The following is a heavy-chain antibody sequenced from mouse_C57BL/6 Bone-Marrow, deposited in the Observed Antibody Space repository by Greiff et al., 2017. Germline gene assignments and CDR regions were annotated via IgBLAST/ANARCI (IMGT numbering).Heavy chain of an antibody. J-gene: IGHJ1*03. Sequence: VQLQQSGAKLVRPGTSVKMSCKASGYTFTNYWIGWAKQRPGHGLEWIGDIYPGGGYTNYNEKFKGKATLTADKSSSTAYMQFSSLTSEDSAIYYCARVDYWYFDVWGTGTTVTVSS. CDR2: IYPGGGYT. CDR1: GYTFTNYW. CDR3: ARVDYWYFDV. V-gene: IGHV1-63*01.